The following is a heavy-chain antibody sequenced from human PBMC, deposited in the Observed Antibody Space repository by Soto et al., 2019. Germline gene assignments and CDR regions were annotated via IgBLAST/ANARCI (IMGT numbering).Heavy chain of an antibody. CDR3: AADPPRGYCSSTSCHDAFDI. CDR1: GFTFTSSA. Sequence: GASVKVSCKASGFTFTSSAVQWVRQARGRRLEWIGWIVVGSGNTNYAQKFQERVTITRDMSTSTAYMELSSLRSEDTAVYYCAADPPRGYCSSTSCHDAFDIRGQGTMVTVSS. V-gene: IGHV1-58*01. J-gene: IGHJ3*02. CDR2: IVVGSGNT. D-gene: IGHD2-2*01.